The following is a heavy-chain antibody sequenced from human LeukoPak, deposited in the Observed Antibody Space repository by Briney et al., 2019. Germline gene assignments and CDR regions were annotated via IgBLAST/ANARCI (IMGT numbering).Heavy chain of an antibody. CDR1: GGSISSYY. J-gene: IGHJ4*02. CDR2: IYYSGST. V-gene: IGHV4-59*01. Sequence: SETLSLTCTVSGGSISSYYWSWIRQPPGKGLEWIGYIYYSGSTNYNPSLKSRVTISVDTSKNQFSLKLSSVTAADTAVYYCARDQGYYGSGSYDNWGQGALVTVSS. D-gene: IGHD3-10*01. CDR3: ARDQGYYGSGSYDN.